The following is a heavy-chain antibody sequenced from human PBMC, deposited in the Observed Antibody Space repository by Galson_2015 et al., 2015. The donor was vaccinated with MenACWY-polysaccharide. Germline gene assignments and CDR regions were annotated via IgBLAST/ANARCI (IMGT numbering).Heavy chain of an antibody. CDR2: MSYDGSNK. V-gene: IGHV3-30*18. Sequence: SLRLSCAASGFSFRSYGMHWVRQAPGKGLEWVAVMSYDGSNKYYIDSVRGRFTISKDNSKNTLYLQMDSLRIEDTAVYYCAKGHYGLDVWGQGTTVTVSS. CDR3: AKGHYGLDV. CDR1: GFSFRSYG. J-gene: IGHJ6*02.